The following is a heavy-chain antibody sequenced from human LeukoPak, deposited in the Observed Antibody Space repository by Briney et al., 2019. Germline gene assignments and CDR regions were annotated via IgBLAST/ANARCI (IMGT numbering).Heavy chain of an antibody. CDR3: ARGGPFGEYITYYMDV. CDR1: GGSFSGYY. CDR2: INHSGST. Sequence: SETLSLTCAVYGGSFSGYYWSWIRQPPGKGLEWIGEINHSGSTNYNPSLKSRVTISVDTSKNQFSLKLSSVTAADTAVYYCARGGPFGEYITYYMDVWGKGTTVTISS. V-gene: IGHV4-34*01. D-gene: IGHD3-10*01. J-gene: IGHJ6*03.